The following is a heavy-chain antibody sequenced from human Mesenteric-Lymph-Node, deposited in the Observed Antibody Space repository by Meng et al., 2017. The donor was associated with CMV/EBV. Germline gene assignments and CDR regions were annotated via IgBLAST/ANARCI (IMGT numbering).Heavy chain of an antibody. CDR2: MYYGGNT. V-gene: IGHV4-39*07. CDR3: ARGYGGNPNYFYHAMDV. D-gene: IGHD4-23*01. Sequence: GSLRLSCTVSGGSISSSSYYWGWIRQPPGQGLEWIGSMYYGGNTYFNPSLKSRVTISIDTSKNQFYLKLNSMTAADTAVYYCARGYGGNPNYFYHAMDVWGRGTTVTVSS. CDR1: GGSISSSSYY. J-gene: IGHJ6*02.